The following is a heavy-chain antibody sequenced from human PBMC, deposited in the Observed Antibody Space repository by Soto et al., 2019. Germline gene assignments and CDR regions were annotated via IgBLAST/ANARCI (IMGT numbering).Heavy chain of an antibody. CDR1: GFTFSNYG. D-gene: IGHD2-15*01. V-gene: IGHV3-33*01. CDR3: ARTDCSGGSCYPYYYYYYGMDV. J-gene: IGHJ6*02. Sequence: QVQLVESGGGVVQPGRSLRLSCAASGFTFSNYGMHWVRQAPGKGLEWVAVIWYDGSNKYYADSVKGRFTISRDNSKNTLYLKMNSLRAEDKAVYYCARTDCSGGSCYPYYYYYYGMDVWGQGTTVTVSS. CDR2: IWYDGSNK.